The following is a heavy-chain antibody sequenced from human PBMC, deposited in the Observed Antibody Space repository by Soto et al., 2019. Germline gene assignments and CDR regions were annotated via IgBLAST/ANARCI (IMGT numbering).Heavy chain of an antibody. CDR3: AHLIVGASFDY. J-gene: IGHJ4*02. V-gene: IGHV2-5*01. Sequence: QITLKESGPTLVKPTQTLTLTCTFSGFSLSTSGVGVGWIRQPPGKALEWLALIYWNDDKRYSPSLKSRLTITKDTSKNQVVLTMTNMDPVDTATYYWAHLIVGASFDYWGQGTLVTVSS. CDR2: IYWNDDK. D-gene: IGHD1-26*01. CDR1: GFSLSTSGVG.